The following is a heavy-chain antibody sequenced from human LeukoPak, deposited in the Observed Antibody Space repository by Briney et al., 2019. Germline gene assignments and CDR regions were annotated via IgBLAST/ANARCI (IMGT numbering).Heavy chain of an antibody. Sequence: PSETLSLTCTVSGGSISSYYWSWIRQPPGKGLEYIGYIHYSRSTNYNPSLKSRVTISVDTSKNQFSLKLSSVTAADTAVYYCARAVQLERPPPLIGYYYMDVWGKGTTVTVSS. CDR1: GGSISSYY. V-gene: IGHV4-59*01. CDR3: ARAVQLERPPPLIGYYYMDV. D-gene: IGHD1-1*01. CDR2: IHYSRST. J-gene: IGHJ6*03.